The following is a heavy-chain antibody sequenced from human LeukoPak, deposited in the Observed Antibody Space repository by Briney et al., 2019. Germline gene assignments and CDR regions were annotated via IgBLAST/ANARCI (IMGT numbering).Heavy chain of an antibody. J-gene: IGHJ5*02. CDR3: ASQEGRYNWFDP. CDR2: IYYSGST. Sequence: SETLSLTCTVSGGSLSSYYWSWIRQPPGKGLEWMGYIYYSGSTNYNPSPMSRVTISVDTSKNQFSLKLGSVTAADTAVYYCASQEGRYNWFDPWGQGTLVTVSS. CDR1: GGSLSSYY. V-gene: IGHV4-59*08.